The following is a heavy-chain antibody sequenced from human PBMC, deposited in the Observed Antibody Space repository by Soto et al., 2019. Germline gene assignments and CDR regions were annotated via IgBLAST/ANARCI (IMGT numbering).Heavy chain of an antibody. D-gene: IGHD6-19*01. CDR1: GGSISSYY. J-gene: IGHJ3*02. CDR2: IYYSGST. CDR3: AGYSSDLDAFDI. V-gene: IGHV4-59*08. Sequence: QVQLQESGPGLVKPSETLSLTCTFSGGSISSYYWSWIRQPPGKGLEWIGYIYYSGSTNQNPSLKRLVTVSVDTSKNQFSLKLSSVTAADTAVYYCAGYSSDLDAFDIWVPGTMVTDSS.